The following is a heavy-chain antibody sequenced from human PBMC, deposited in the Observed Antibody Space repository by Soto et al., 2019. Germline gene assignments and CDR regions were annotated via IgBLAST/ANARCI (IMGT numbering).Heavy chain of an antibody. J-gene: IGHJ3*02. CDR3: AGQAYIDWRRAFDI. CDR1: GFTFSSYA. CDR2: IDNGGDT. Sequence: EVQLLESGGGLVQPGGSPRLSCTASGFTFSSYAMSWVRQAPGKRLEWVSVIDNGGDTNYADSVKGRFTVSRDNSENTLSLQMNSLRVEDTAIYYCAGQAYIDWRRAFDIWGLGTMVTVSS. D-gene: IGHD3-9*01. V-gene: IGHV3-23*01.